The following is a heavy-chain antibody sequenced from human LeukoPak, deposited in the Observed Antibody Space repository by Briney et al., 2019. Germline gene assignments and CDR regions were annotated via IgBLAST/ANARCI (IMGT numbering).Heavy chain of an antibody. J-gene: IGHJ3*02. CDR3: ARYDYVWGSSRYTEAFDI. D-gene: IGHD3-16*02. CDR2: IYYSGST. CDR1: GGSISSSSYY. V-gene: IGHV4-39*01. Sequence: ETLSLTCTVSGGSISSSSYYWGWIRQPPGKGLEWIGSIYYSGSTYYNPSLKSRVTISVDTSKNQFSLKLSSVTAADTAVYYCARYDYVWGSSRYTEAFDIWGQGTMVTVSS.